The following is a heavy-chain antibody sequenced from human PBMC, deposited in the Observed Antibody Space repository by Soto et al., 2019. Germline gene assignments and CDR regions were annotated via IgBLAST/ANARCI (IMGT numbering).Heavy chain of an antibody. CDR1: GYTFTNYW. V-gene: IGHV5-51*01. CDR3: GASICYYGMDV. J-gene: IGHJ6*02. CDR2: IYPGDSDT. D-gene: IGHD3-3*01. Sequence: GESLKISCKGSGYTFTNYWIGWVRQMPGKGLEWMGIIYPGDSDTKYNPSFQGQVTISADKSITTTYLQWSSLKASDTAIYYCGASICYYGMDVWGQGTTVTVSS.